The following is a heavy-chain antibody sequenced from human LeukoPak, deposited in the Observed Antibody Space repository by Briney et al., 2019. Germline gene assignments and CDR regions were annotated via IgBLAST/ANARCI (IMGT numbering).Heavy chain of an antibody. Sequence: GGSLRLSCAASDFSVNNNYMNWVRQAPGKGLEWVSAISGSGGSTYYADSVKGRFTISRDNSKITLYLQMNSLRAEDTAVYYCAKPGWFGELSDYFDYWGQGTLVNVSS. CDR2: ISGSGGST. J-gene: IGHJ4*02. CDR1: DFSVNNNY. D-gene: IGHD3-10*01. V-gene: IGHV3-23*01. CDR3: AKPGWFGELSDYFDY.